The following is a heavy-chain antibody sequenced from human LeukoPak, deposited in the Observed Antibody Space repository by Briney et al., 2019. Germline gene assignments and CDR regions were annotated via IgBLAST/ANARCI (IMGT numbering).Heavy chain of an antibody. CDR1: GFTVSSNY. D-gene: IGHD2-15*01. CDR3: ARQDYERGGRAFDI. CDR2: IYDGGTT. J-gene: IGHJ3*02. Sequence: PGGSLRLSCAASGFTVSSNYMSWVRQAPGKGLEWVSSIYDGGTTHHADSVKGRFTISRDNAKNSLYLQMNSLRAEDTAVYYCARQDYERGGRAFDIWGQGTMVTVSS. V-gene: IGHV3-66*04.